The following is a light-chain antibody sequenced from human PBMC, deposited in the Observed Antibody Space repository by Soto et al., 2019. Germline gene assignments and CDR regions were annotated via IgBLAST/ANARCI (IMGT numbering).Light chain of an antibody. CDR3: SSYTVINTAV. Sequence: QSALTQPASVSGSPGQSITISCTATSSDVDTHNYVSWYQQYPGKAPKLMIYEVDHRPSGISPRFSGSKSGNTASLTISGLQTDDEADYYCSSYTVINTAVFGGGTKVTVL. CDR1: SSDVDTHNY. V-gene: IGLV2-14*01. J-gene: IGLJ3*02. CDR2: EVD.